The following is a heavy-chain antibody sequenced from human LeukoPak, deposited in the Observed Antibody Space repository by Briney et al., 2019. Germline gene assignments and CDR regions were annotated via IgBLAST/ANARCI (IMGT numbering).Heavy chain of an antibody. V-gene: IGHV1-18*01. D-gene: IGHD2/OR15-2a*01. Sequence: ASMKVSCKASGYTFTSYGISWVRQAPGQGLEWMGWISAYNGNTNYAQKLQGRVTMTTDTSTSTAYMELRSLRSDDTAVYYCARGILPRDYYYGMDVWGQGTTVTVSS. CDR1: GYTFTSYG. CDR2: ISAYNGNT. J-gene: IGHJ6*02. CDR3: ARGILPRDYYYGMDV.